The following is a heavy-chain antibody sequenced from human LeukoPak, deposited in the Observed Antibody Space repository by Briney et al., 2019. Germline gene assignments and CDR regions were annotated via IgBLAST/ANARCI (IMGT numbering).Heavy chain of an antibody. J-gene: IGHJ4*02. Sequence: ASVKLSCKASGYAFTNYAVHWVRQAPGQRLEWMGIINPSGGSTSYAQKFQGRVTMTRDTSTSTVYMELSSLRSEDTAVYYCARGFSSSWTLADYWGQGTLVTVSS. CDR1: GYAFTNYA. CDR3: ARGFSSSWTLADY. V-gene: IGHV1-46*01. CDR2: INPSGGST. D-gene: IGHD6-13*01.